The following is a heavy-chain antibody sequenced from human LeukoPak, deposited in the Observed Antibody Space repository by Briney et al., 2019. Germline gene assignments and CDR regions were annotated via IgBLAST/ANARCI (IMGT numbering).Heavy chain of an antibody. CDR2: IYYSGST. J-gene: IGHJ5*02. V-gene: IGHV4-39*01. D-gene: IGHD3-10*01. CDR3: ARIIMGVRGVDYNWFDP. CDR1: GGSISSSSYY. Sequence: SETLSLTCTVSGGSISSSSYYWGWVRQPPGKGVEWIGSIYYSGSTYYNPSLKSRVTISVDTSKNQFSLKLSSVTAADTAVYYCARIIMGVRGVDYNWFDPWGQGTLVTVSS.